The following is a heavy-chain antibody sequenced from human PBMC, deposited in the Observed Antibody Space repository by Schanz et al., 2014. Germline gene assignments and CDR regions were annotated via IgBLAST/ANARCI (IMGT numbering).Heavy chain of an antibody. CDR3: VREGSSSPDCCYYNGMDV. Sequence: EVQLAESGGSLVKPGGSLRLSCAASGFTFRNYKMIWVRQAPGKGLEWVSSSSSTSTYINYADSVKGRFTISRDNAKNSLHLQMNSLRAEDTAVYYCVREGSSSPDCCYYNGMDVWGQGTTVTVSS. CDR2: SSSTSTYI. D-gene: IGHD6-6*01. V-gene: IGHV3-21*01. J-gene: IGHJ6*02. CDR1: GFTFRNYK.